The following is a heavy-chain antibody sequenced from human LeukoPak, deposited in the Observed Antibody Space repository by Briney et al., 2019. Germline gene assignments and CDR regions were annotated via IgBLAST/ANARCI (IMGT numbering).Heavy chain of an antibody. CDR2: IYYSGNT. CDR1: GDPISSGGYY. V-gene: IGHV4-31*03. CDR3: ARSSSWFHFDY. J-gene: IGHJ4*02. D-gene: IGHD6-13*01. Sequence: SQTLSLTCTVSGDPISSGGYYWNWIRQHPGKGLEWIGYIYYSGNTHYNPSLMSRITISVDTSKNQFSLKLFSVTAADTAVYYCARSSSWFHFDYWGQGTLVTVSS.